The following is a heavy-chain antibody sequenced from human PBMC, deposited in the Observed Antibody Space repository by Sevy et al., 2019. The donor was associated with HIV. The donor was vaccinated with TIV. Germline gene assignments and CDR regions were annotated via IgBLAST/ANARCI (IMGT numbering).Heavy chain of an antibody. CDR1: GFSFSQYS. D-gene: IGHD3-22*01. CDR2: ISGSSGTI. V-gene: IGHV3-48*02. CDR3: ARVVLYYDANYCDF. Sequence: GGSLRLSCAASGFSFSQYSMNWVRQAPGKGLEWLSYISGSSGTIYYAGSVKGRFTISRDNAKNSVYLQMNSLRDEDSAVYYCARVVLYYDANYCDFWGQGTQVTVSS. J-gene: IGHJ4*02.